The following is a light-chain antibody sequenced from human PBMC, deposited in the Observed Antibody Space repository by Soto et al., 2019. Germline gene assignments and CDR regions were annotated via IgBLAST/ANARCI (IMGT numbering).Light chain of an antibody. CDR3: QQFYNYPRT. CDR2: GAS. CDR1: QSVSSSY. J-gene: IGKJ5*01. Sequence: ESVLTQSPGTLSLSPGERATLSCRASQSVSSSYLAWYQQKPGQAPRLLIYGASSRATGIPDRFSGSGSGTDFTLTISYLQSEDFGTYYCQQFYNYPRTFGQGTRLENK. V-gene: IGKV3-20*01.